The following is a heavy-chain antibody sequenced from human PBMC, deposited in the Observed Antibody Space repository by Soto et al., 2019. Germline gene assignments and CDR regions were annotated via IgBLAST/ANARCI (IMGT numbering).Heavy chain of an antibody. D-gene: IGHD6-19*01. CDR2: ISSSSSYI. CDR1: GFTFSSYS. CDR3: ARDIRQWSPADAFDI. V-gene: IGHV3-21*01. J-gene: IGHJ3*02. Sequence: GGSLRLSCAASGFTFSSYSMNWVRQAPGKGLEWVSSISSSSSYIYYADSVKGRFTISRDNARNSLYLQMNSLRAEDTAVYYCARDIRQWSPADAFDIWGQGTMVTVSS.